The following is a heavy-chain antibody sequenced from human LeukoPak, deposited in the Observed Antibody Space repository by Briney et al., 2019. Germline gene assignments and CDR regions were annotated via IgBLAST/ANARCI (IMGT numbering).Heavy chain of an antibody. D-gene: IGHD1-7*01. Sequence: SSETLSLTCIVPGGSISSSSYYWAWIRQSPGKGLEWIGTFSSGGSAYYNPSLTSRVSISKDTSDNQFSPRLYSVTAADTAVYYCARKQTGTMYDVWGQGTQVTVSS. J-gene: IGHJ4*02. CDR1: GGSISSSSYY. CDR3: ARKQTGTMYDV. V-gene: IGHV4-39*07. CDR2: FSSGGSA.